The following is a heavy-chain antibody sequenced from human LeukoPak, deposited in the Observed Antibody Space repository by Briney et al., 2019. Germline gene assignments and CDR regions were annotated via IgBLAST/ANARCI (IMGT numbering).Heavy chain of an antibody. Sequence: PSETLSLTCTVSGGSITSTIYYWGWIRQPPGKGLEWIGSMYYGGSTYSNPSLKSRVTISVDTSKNQFSLNLSSVTASDTAVFYCASTHYDILTPSYYVDFWGQGTLATVS. CDR3: ASTHYDILTPSYYVDF. CDR1: GGSITSTIYY. J-gene: IGHJ4*02. D-gene: IGHD3-9*01. V-gene: IGHV4-39*01. CDR2: MYYGGST.